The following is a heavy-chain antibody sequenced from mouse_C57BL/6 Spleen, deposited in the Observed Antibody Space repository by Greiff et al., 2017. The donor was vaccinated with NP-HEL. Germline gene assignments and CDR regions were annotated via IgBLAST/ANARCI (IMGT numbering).Heavy chain of an antibody. CDR1: GYAFSSSW. J-gene: IGHJ4*01. CDR3: ARGYYGSSYRAMDY. CDR2: IYPGDGDP. Sequence: VQLQQSGPELVKPGASVKISCKASGYAFSSSWMNWVKQRPGKGLEWIGRIYPGDGDPNYNGKFKGKATLTADKSSSTSYMQLSSLPSADSAVYFCARGYYGSSYRAMDYWGQGTSVTVSS. V-gene: IGHV1-82*01. D-gene: IGHD1-1*01.